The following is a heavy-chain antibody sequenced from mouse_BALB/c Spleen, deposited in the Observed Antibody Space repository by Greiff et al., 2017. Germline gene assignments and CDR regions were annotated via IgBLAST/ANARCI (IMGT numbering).Heavy chain of an antibody. CDR1: GFNIKDTY. V-gene: IGHV14-3*02. J-gene: IGHJ1*01. D-gene: IGHD1-1*01. CDR2: IDPANGNT. Sequence: EVQLQQSGAELVKPGASVKLSCTASGFNIKDTYMHWVKQRPEQGLEWIGRIDPANGNTKYDPKFQGKATITADTSSNTAYLQLSSLTSEDTAVYYCARSTDYGSSDWYFDVWGAGTTVTVSS. CDR3: ARSTDYGSSDWYFDV.